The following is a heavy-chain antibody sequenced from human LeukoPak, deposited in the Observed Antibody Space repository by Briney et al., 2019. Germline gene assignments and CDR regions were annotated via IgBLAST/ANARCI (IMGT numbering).Heavy chain of an antibody. CDR1: GFTFSSYG. D-gene: IGHD5-18*01. CDR3: AKAVDTTMITPFDY. V-gene: IGHV3-23*01. Sequence: GGSLRLSCAASGFTFSSYGMNWLRQAPGKGLESVSGINRGGDFTYYAGSVKGRFTISRDNSKNTLYLQMNSLSAEDTALYYCAKAVDTTMITPFDYWGQGTLVTVSS. CDR2: INRGGDFT. J-gene: IGHJ4*02.